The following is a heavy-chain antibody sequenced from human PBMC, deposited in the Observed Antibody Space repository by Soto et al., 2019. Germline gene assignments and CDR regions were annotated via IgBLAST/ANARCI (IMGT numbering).Heavy chain of an antibody. Sequence: RLSCAASGFSFSRYWMDWFRQAPGKGLEWVANISQDGGEKHYIDSVKGRFTISRDNAKNSLYLQMSSLTAEDSALYYCSPSLDYWGQGTLVTVSS. CDR3: SPSLDY. V-gene: IGHV3-7*01. CDR2: ISQDGGEK. CDR1: GFSFSRYW. J-gene: IGHJ4*02.